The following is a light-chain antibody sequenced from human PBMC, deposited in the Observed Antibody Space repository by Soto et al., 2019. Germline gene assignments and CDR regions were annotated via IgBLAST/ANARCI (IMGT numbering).Light chain of an antibody. J-gene: IGLJ3*02. CDR3: CSYAGSYTWV. V-gene: IGLV2-11*01. Sequence: QSVLTQPRSVSGSPGQSVTISCTGTSSDIGDYNFVSWYQQHPGKVPKVMIYDVSERPSGVPGRFSGSKSGNTASLTISGLQAEDEAVYYCCSYAGSYTWVFGGGTKLTVL. CDR2: DVS. CDR1: SSDIGDYNF.